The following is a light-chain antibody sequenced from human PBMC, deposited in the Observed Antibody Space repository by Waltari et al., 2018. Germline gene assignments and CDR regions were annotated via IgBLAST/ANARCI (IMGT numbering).Light chain of an antibody. CDR2: GAS. CDR3: QQYNNWLT. Sequence: EMVMTQSPATLPVSPGERATLPCRASQSVSSNLAWYQQKPGQAPRLLIYGASTRATGIPARFSGSGSGTEFTLTISSLQSEDFAVYYCQQYNNWLTFGGGTKVEIK. CDR1: QSVSSN. J-gene: IGKJ4*01. V-gene: IGKV3-15*01.